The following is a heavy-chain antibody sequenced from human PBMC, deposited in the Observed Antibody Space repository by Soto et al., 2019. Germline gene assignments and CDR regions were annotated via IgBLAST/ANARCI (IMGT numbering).Heavy chain of an antibody. CDR2: ISRKGNNI. J-gene: IGHJ6*02. D-gene: IGHD2-21*02. CDR1: GFTLSSYD. V-gene: IGHV3-64D*06. CDR3: VKGGGDSLRYGMDV. Sequence: GGSLRLSCSASGFTLSSYDMHWVRQAPGKGLEYVSGISRKGNNIYYADSVKGRFTISRDTFKDTLFLQMTSLRAEDTALYYCVKGGGDSLRYGMDVWGQGTTVTVSS.